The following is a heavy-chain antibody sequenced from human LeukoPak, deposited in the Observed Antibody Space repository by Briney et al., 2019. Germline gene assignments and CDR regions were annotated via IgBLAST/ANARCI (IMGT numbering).Heavy chain of an antibody. V-gene: IGHV4-4*07. CDR3: ALGWDCSSTSCYGFDY. D-gene: IGHD2-2*01. CDR2: IYTSGST. Sequence: SETLSLTCAVSGGSISSYYWSWIRQPAGKGLEWIGRIYTSGSTNYNPSLKSRVTMSVDTSKNQFSLKLSSVTAADTAVYYCALGWDCSSTSCYGFDYWGQGTLVTVSS. CDR1: GGSISSYY. J-gene: IGHJ4*02.